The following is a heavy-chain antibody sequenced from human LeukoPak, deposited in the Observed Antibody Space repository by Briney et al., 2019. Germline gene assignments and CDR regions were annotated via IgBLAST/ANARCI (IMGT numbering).Heavy chain of an antibody. CDR1: GYTFTGYY. CDR3: ARDRGDCSNTSCGGNNNWFDP. D-gene: IGHD2-2*01. V-gene: IGHV1-2*02. Sequence: ASVKVSCKASGYTFTGYYMHWVRQAPGQGLEWMGWINPNSGGTNYAQKFQGRVTMTRDTSISTAYMELSRLRSDDTAVYYCARDRGDCSNTSCGGNNNWFDPWGQGTLVTVSS. CDR2: INPNSGGT. J-gene: IGHJ5*02.